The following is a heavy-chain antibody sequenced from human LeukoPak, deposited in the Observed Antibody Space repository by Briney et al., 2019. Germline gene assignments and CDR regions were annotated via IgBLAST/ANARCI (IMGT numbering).Heavy chain of an antibody. V-gene: IGHV4-59*01. CDR3: AREIRLDYYDSSGYYYRDAFDI. Sequence: PSETLSLTCTVSGGPISSYYWSWIRQPPGKGLEWIGYIYYSGSTNYNPSLKSRVTISVDTSKSQFSLKLSSVTAADTAVYYCAREIRLDYYDSSGYYYRDAFDIWGQGTMVTVSS. J-gene: IGHJ3*02. D-gene: IGHD3-22*01. CDR1: GGPISSYY. CDR2: IYYSGST.